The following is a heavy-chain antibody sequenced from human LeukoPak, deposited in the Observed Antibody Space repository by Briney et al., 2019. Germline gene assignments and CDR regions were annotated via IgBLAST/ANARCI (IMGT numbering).Heavy chain of an antibody. V-gene: IGHV3-74*01. CDR2: IKGDGSHT. CDR1: GFTFSNYW. D-gene: IGHD3-9*01. Sequence: GGSLRLSCAASGFTFSNYWMHWVRQAPGKGLVWVSRIKGDGSHTIYADSVKGRFTISRDNAKNTLYLQMKSPRAEDTAVYYCVRDWDHFDFDSWGLGTLVTVSS. J-gene: IGHJ5*01. CDR3: VRDWDHFDFDS.